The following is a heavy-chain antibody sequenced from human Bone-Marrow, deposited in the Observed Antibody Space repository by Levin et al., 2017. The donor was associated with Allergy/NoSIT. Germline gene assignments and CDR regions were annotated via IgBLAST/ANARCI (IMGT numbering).Heavy chain of an antibody. Sequence: PSETLSLTCTVSGYSISSNSYYWGWIRQTPGKGLEWIGTIYHSGTTYYNPSLKSRVTMSVDTSKNQFSLNLNSVTAADTAVYYCARDLVSFDYLLSAWGPGTLVTVSS. D-gene: IGHD3-9*01. CDR1: GYSISSNSYY. J-gene: IGHJ5*02. V-gene: IGHV4-39*07. CDR2: IYHSGTT. CDR3: ARDLVSFDYLLSA.